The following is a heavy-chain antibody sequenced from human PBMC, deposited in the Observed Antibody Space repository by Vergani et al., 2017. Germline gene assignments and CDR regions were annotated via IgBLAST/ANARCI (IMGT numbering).Heavy chain of an antibody. Sequence: QVQLVQSGAEVKKPGASVKVSCKASGYTFTSYDINWVRQATGQGLEWMGWMNPNSGNTGYAQKFQGRVTMTRNTSISTAYMGLRSLRSDDTAVYYCARGPHTRGDSVPTEAFFPVDYWGQGTLVTVSS. V-gene: IGHV1-8*01. J-gene: IGHJ4*02. CDR1: GYTFTSYD. D-gene: IGHD2/OR15-2a*01. CDR3: ARGPHTRGDSVPTEAFFPVDY. CDR2: MNPNSGNT.